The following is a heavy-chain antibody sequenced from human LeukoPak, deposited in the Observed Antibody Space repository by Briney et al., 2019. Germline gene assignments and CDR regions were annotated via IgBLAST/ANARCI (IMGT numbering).Heavy chain of an antibody. CDR1: GFTFDDYG. J-gene: IGHJ4*02. D-gene: IGHD2-2*01. V-gene: IGHV3-20*04. Sequence: PGGSLRLSCAASGFTFDDYGMSWVRQAPGKGLELVSGINWNGGSTGYADSVKGRFTISRDNAKNSLYLQMNSLRAEDTALYSCARGHCSSTSCYAGFDYWGQGTLVTVSS. CDR2: INWNGGST. CDR3: ARGHCSSTSCYAGFDY.